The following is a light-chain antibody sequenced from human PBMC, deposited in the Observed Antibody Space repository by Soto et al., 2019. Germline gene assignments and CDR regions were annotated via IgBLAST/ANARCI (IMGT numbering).Light chain of an antibody. CDR1: QSINRN. Sequence: ETVMTQSPATLSVSRGERATLSCRASQSINRNLAWYQQKPGQAPRLLIYGASTRATGIPARFSGRGSGTEFSLTISSLQSEDFAVYYCQQYHNWPPVTFGGGTKVEIK. CDR2: GAS. V-gene: IGKV3-15*01. J-gene: IGKJ4*01. CDR3: QQYHNWPPVT.